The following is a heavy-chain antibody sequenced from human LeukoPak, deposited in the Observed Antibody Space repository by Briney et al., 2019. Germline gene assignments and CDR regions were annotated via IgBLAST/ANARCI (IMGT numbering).Heavy chain of an antibody. CDR2: ISAYNGNT. V-gene: IGHV1-18*01. J-gene: IGHJ6*02. Sequence: GASVTVSRKASGYTFTSYGISWVRQAPGQGLEWMGGISAYNGNTNYAQKLQGRVTMTTDTSTSTAYMELRSLRSDDTAVYYCARYGPGRTYGMDVWGQGTTVTVSS. D-gene: IGHD3-10*01. CDR3: ARYGPGRTYGMDV. CDR1: GYTFTSYG.